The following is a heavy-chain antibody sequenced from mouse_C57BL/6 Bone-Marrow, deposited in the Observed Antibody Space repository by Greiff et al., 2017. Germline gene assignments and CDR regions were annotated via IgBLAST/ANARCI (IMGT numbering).Heavy chain of an antibody. D-gene: IGHD1-1*01. V-gene: IGHV1-62-2*01. CDR2: FYPGSGSI. CDR1: GYTFTEYT. CDR3: ARHEGIYYYGSRNPNFDV. J-gene: IGHJ1*03. Sequence: QVHVKQSGAELVKPGASVKLSCKASGYTFTEYTIHWVKQRSGQGLEWIGWFYPGSGSIKYNEKFKDKATLTADKSSSTVYMELSRLTSEDSAVYFWARHEGIYYYGSRNPNFDVWGTGTTVTVSS.